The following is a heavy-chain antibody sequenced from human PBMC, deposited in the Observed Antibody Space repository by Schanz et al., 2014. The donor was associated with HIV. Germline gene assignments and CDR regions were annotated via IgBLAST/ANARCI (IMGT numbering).Heavy chain of an antibody. Sequence: EIQLLESGGGLVQPGGSLRLSCAASGFTFSIYWMYWVRQAPGKGLVWVSRINSDGSSTTYTDSVKGRFTISRDNAKNTLYLQMNSLRAEDTAVYYCASRAAWGQGTLVTVSS. CDR1: GFTFSIYW. D-gene: IGHD6-19*01. CDR2: INSDGSST. J-gene: IGHJ5*02. CDR3: ASRAA. V-gene: IGHV3-74*02.